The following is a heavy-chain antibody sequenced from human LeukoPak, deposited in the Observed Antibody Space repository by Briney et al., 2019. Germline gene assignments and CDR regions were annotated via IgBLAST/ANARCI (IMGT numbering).Heavy chain of an antibody. CDR3: ARAFLTRTPYSRSYYTGFDY. V-gene: IGHV1-69*05. D-gene: IGHD1-26*01. Sequence: SVKVSCKASGGTFSSYAISWVRQAPGQGLEWMGRIIPIFGTANYAQKFQGRVTITTDESTSTAYMELSSLRSEDTAVYYCARAFLTRTPYSRSYYTGFDYWGQGTLVTVSS. J-gene: IGHJ4*02. CDR2: IIPIFGTA. CDR1: GGTFSSYA.